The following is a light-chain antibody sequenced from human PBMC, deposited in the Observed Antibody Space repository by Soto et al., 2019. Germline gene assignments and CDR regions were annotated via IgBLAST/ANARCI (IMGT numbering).Light chain of an antibody. J-gene: IGKJ2*01. CDR3: QQSYNNPRT. V-gene: IGKV1-39*01. Sequence: DIQMTQSPSSLSASVGDSVTITCRASQSISHFLNWYQQKPGKAPKLLIYAASTLESGVPSRFSGSASGTDLTLTISSLLPEDFATYYCQQSYNNPRTFGQGTILEIK. CDR2: AAS. CDR1: QSISHF.